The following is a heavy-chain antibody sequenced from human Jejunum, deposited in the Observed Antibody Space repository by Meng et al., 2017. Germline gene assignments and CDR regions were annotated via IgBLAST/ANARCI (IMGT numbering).Heavy chain of an antibody. J-gene: IGHJ4*02. D-gene: IGHD6-6*01. CDR1: GLPFSTSA. CDR3: TTEYSHNWVFDY. Sequence: VSPRGPLSLSCAVLGLPFSTSAMSWVRQAPGKGPECVSVISTNGGSTYYADSVKGRFTISRDNSKNTLYLQMNSLRAEDTGVYYCTTEYSHNWVFDYWGQGSLVTVSS. CDR2: ISTNGGST. V-gene: IGHV3-23*01.